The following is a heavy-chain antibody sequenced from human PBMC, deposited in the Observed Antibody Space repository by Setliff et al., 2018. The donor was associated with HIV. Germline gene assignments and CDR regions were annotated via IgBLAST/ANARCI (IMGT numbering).Heavy chain of an antibody. J-gene: IGHJ5*02. V-gene: IGHV3-21*01. CDR2: ISASATYI. D-gene: IGHD3-9*01. CDR1: GFTFSNYS. CDR3: ARDNGRYFDRGWFDP. Sequence: GGSLRLSCAASGFTFSNYSMNWVRQTPGEGLEWVSSISASATYIYYADSVKGRFTISRDNAENSLYLQMNSLRAEDTAVYYCARDNGRYFDRGWFDPRGQGALVTVSS.